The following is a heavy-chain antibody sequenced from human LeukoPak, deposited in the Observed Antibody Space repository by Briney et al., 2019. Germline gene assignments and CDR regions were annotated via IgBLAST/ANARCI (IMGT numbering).Heavy chain of an antibody. CDR3: ARESRQEYSSWGFFDY. Sequence: PSGTLSLTCAVSGGSITSGGSSWSWIRQPPGKGLEWIGYISFTGSTHYNPSLKSRVTMSSDTSKNQFSLKLTSVTAADTAVYYCARESRQEYSSWGFFDYWGQGTLVTVSS. V-gene: IGHV4-30-4*07. CDR2: ISFTGST. J-gene: IGHJ4*02. CDR1: GGSITSGGSS. D-gene: IGHD6-6*01.